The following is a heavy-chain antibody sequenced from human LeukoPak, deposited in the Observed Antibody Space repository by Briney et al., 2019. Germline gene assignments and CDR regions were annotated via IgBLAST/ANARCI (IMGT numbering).Heavy chain of an antibody. CDR2: IIPIFGTA. J-gene: IGHJ5*02. Sequence: SVKVSCKASGGTFSSYAISWVRQAPGQGLEWMGGIIPIFGTANYAQKFQGRVTITADRSTSTAYMGLSSLRSEDTAVYYCARVLGSTMVRGVINWFDPWGQGTLVTVSS. CDR3: ARVLGSTMVRGVINWFDP. D-gene: IGHD3-10*01. V-gene: IGHV1-69*06. CDR1: GGTFSSYA.